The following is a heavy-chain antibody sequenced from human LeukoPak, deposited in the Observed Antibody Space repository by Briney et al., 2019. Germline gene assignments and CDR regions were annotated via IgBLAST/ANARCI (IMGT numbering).Heavy chain of an antibody. CDR1: GYTFTGYY. V-gene: IGHV1-2*02. CDR2: INPNSGGT. J-gene: IGHJ4*02. CDR3: AREERILGYCSGGSCYPVNLVDY. Sequence: ASVKVSCKASGYTFTGYYMHWVRQAPGQGLEWMGWINPNSGGTNYAQKFQGRVTMTRETSISTAYMELSMQRSDDTAVYYCAREERILGYCSGGSCYPVNLVDYWGQGTLVTVSS. D-gene: IGHD2-15*01.